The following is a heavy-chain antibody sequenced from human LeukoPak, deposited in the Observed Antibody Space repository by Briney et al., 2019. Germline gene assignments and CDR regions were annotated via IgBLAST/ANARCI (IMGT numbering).Heavy chain of an antibody. CDR1: GGSISSYY. Sequence: SETLSLTCTVSGGSISSYYWSWIRQPAGKGLEWIGRIYTSGSTNYNPSLKSRVTISVDTSKNQFSLKLSSVTAADTAVYYCARDTAAATYYYYGMDVWGQGTTVTVSS. J-gene: IGHJ6*02. V-gene: IGHV4-4*07. CDR2: IYTSGST. CDR3: ARDTAAATYYYYGMDV. D-gene: IGHD6-13*01.